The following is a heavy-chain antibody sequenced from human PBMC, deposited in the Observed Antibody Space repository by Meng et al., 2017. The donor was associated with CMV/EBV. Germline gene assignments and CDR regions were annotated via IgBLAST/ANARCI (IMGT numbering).Heavy chain of an antibody. CDR3: ARDRSRYSSGWLLDY. CDR1: GFTFSSYA. CDR2: IPYDGSNK. J-gene: IGHJ4*02. V-gene: IGHV3-30-3*01. Sequence: GESLKISCAASGFTFSSYAMHWVRQAPGKGLEWVAVIPYDGSNKYYADSVKGRFTISRDNSKNTLYLQMNSLRAEDTAVYYCARDRSRYSSGWLLDYWGQGTLVTVSS. D-gene: IGHD6-19*01.